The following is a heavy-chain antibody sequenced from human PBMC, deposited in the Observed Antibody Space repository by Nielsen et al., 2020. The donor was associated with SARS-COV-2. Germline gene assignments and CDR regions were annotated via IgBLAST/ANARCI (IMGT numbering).Heavy chain of an antibody. D-gene: IGHD3-3*01. CDR3: ARQGYYDCWSGYYNSFGV. Sequence: GSLRLSCAVSGGSINYHFWSWIRQPPGKGLEWIGYIYYSGSTNYNPSLKSRVTISVDTSKNQFSLKLSSVTAADTAVYYCARQGYYDCWSGYYNSFGVWGKGTTVTVSS. V-gene: IGHV4-59*11. J-gene: IGHJ6*04. CDR1: GGSINYHF. CDR2: IYYSGST.